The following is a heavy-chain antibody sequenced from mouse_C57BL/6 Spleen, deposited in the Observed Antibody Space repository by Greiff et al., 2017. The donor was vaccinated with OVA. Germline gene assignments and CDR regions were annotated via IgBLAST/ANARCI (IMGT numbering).Heavy chain of an antibody. CDR2: ISSGSSTI. Sequence: DVMLVESGGGLVKPGGSLKLSCAASGFTFSDYGMHWVRQAPEKGLEWVAYISSGSSTIYYADTVKGRFTISRDNAKNTLFLQMTSLSSEDTAMYYCARPAYYSNFFDYWGQGTTLTVSS. D-gene: IGHD2-5*01. CDR1: GFTFSDYG. J-gene: IGHJ2*01. CDR3: ARPAYYSNFFDY. V-gene: IGHV5-17*01.